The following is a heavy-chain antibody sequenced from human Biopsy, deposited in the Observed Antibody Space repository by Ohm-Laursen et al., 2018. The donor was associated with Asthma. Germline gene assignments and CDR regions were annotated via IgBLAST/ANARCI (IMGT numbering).Heavy chain of an antibody. Sequence: SLRLSCAASGFTFSSYGMHRVRQAPGKGLEWVAIIWYDGSNKYYADSVKGRFTISRDNSKNTLYLQMNSLRAEDTAVYYCARVGYSSSWYGDYYYGMDVWGQGTTVTVSS. V-gene: IGHV3-33*01. CDR2: IWYDGSNK. J-gene: IGHJ6*02. CDR1: GFTFSSYG. CDR3: ARVGYSSSWYGDYYYGMDV. D-gene: IGHD6-13*01.